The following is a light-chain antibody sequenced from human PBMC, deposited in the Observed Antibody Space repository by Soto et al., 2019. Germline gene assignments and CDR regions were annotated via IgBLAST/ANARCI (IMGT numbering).Light chain of an antibody. CDR2: GAS. V-gene: IGKV3-20*01. CDR3: PKYGSSPWT. Sequence: EIVLTQSPGTLSLSPGERATLSCRASQSVSSSYLAWYQQKPGQAPRLLIYGASSRATGIPDRFSGSGSGKDFTLTISRLEPEDFAVYYCPKYGSSPWTRGQGTKV. J-gene: IGKJ1*01. CDR1: QSVSSSY.